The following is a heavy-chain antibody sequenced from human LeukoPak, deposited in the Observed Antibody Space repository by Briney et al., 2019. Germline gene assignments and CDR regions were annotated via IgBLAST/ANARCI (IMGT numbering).Heavy chain of an antibody. V-gene: IGHV3-7*01. J-gene: IGHJ4*02. CDR2: IKQDGSEK. CDR1: GFTFSRYW. D-gene: IGHD3-9*01. Sequence: GGSLRLSCAASGFTFSRYWMSWVRQAPGKGLEWVASIKQDGSEKNYVDSVKGRFTISRDNAKNSLFLQMNTLRAEDTAVYYCTSPPGADILTGYYGWGQGTLVTVSS. CDR3: TSPPGADILTGYYG.